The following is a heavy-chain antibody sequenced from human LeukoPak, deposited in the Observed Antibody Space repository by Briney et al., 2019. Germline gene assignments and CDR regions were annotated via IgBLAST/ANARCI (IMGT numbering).Heavy chain of an antibody. CDR1: GGSFSGYY. CDR2: INHSGST. Sequence: PSETLSLTCAVYGGSFSGYYWSWIRQPPGKGLEWIGEINHSGSTHYNPSLKSRVTISVDTSKNQFSLKLSSVTAADTAVYYCARVESGYSYGSLDYWGQGTLVTVSS. CDR3: ARVESGYSYGSLDY. J-gene: IGHJ4*02. V-gene: IGHV4-34*01. D-gene: IGHD5-18*01.